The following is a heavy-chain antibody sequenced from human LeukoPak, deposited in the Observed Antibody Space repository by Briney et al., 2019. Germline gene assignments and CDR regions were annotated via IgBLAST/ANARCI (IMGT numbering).Heavy chain of an antibody. CDR1: GYTFTSYD. CDR2: MNPNSGNT. D-gene: IGHD2-15*01. V-gene: IGHV1-8*01. J-gene: IGHJ6*03. CDR3: ARRSAGSGARDYYYYMDV. Sequence: GASVKVSCKASGYTFTSYDINWVRQATGQGLEWKGWMNPNSGNTGYAQKFQGRVTMTRNTSINTAYMELSSLRSEDTAVYYCARRSAGSGARDYYYYMDVWGKGTTVTVSS.